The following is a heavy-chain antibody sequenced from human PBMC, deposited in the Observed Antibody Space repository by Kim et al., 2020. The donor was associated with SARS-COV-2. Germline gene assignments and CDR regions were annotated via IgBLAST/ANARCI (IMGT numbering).Heavy chain of an antibody. CDR1: GFTFSSYG. J-gene: IGHJ4*02. Sequence: GGSLRLSCAASGFTFSSYGMTWIRQAPGKGLEWVSGISNTVGSTYYADSVKGRFTISRDNSKNTLYLQMNSLRAEDTAVYYCAKGYKVPGDYWGQGTLVT. V-gene: IGHV3-23*01. D-gene: IGHD5-18*01. CDR2: ISNTVGST. CDR3: AKGYKVPGDY.